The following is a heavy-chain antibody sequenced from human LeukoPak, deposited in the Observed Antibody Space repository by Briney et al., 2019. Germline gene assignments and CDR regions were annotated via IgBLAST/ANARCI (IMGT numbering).Heavy chain of an antibody. V-gene: IGHV4-38-2*01. J-gene: IGHJ3*02. CDR3: ARILGAYCSGNSCPDAFDI. CDR1: GYSISSGYY. D-gene: IGHD2-15*01. Sequence: PSETLSLTCAVSGYSISSGYYWGWIRQPPGKGLEWIGNIYHSGKTFHNPSLKSRVTISVDTSKNQFSLKLSSVTAADTAVYYCARILGAYCSGNSCPDAFDIWRQGTMVTVSS. CDR2: IYHSGKT.